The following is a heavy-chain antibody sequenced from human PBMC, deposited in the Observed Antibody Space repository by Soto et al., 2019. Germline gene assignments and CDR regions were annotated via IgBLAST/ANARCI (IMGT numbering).Heavy chain of an antibody. J-gene: IGHJ4*02. D-gene: IGHD2-8*01. CDR1: GYTFSAYF. CDR2: ISPKSGGT. CDR3: ASSMHLGIHFGFDY. Sequence: QVQLLQSGAEVKRLGASVKVSCKASGYTFSAYFIHWVRQAPGQGLEWMGWISPKSGGTNNSQKFQGWVTMTWDTSISTAYMELSRLRSDDTATYYCASSMHLGIHFGFDYWGLGTVVTVSS. V-gene: IGHV1-2*04.